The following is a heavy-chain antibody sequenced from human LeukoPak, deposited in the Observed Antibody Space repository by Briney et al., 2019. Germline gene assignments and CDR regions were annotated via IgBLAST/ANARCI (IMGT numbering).Heavy chain of an antibody. J-gene: IGHJ4*02. CDR2: IYYSGST. CDR1: GGSISSYY. Sequence: SETLSLTCTVSGGSISSYYWSWIRQPPGKGLEWIGYIYYSGSTNYNPSLKSRVTISVDTSKNQFSLNLSSVTAADTAIYYCAKNPHRDDDADEGFDYWGQGTLVTVSS. CDR3: AKNPHRDDDADEGFDY. D-gene: IGHD1-1*01. V-gene: IGHV4-59*12.